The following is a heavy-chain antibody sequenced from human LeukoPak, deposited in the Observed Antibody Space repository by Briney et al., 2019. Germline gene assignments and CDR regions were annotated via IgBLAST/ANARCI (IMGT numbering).Heavy chain of an antibody. V-gene: IGHV4-39*07. CDR1: GDSSTNSIYY. CDR3: AREYTLYRSGWFLDY. D-gene: IGHD6-19*01. CDR2: IDYSGST. J-gene: IGHJ4*02. Sequence: SETLSLTCAVSGDSSTNSIYYWAWIRQPPGKGLEWIGSIDYSGSTYYNPSLKSRATISTDTSNNQFSLKLSSVTAADTAVYYCAREYTLYRSGWFLDYWGQGTVVTVSS.